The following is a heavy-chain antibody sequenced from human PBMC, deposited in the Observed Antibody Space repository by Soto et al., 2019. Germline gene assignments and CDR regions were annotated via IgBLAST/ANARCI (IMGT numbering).Heavy chain of an antibody. D-gene: IGHD3-22*01. CDR2: IIPMYATT. V-gene: IGHV1-69*13. CDR1: GGTFSSYA. J-gene: IGHJ3*02. Sequence: SVKVSCKASGGTFSSYAISWVRQAPGQGLEWMGGIIPMYATTNYEQKFQGRVTITADESTSTAYMELSSLRSEDTAVYYCAHSSSGYYAFDIWGQGTMVTVSS. CDR3: AHSSSGYYAFDI.